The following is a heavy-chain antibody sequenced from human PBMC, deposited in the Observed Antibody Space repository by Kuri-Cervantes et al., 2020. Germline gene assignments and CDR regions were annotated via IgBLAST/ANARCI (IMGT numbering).Heavy chain of an antibody. D-gene: IGHD6-13*01. J-gene: IGHJ4*02. CDR2: ISAYNGNT. CDR1: GYTFTSYG. CDR3: ARDHGGIAAAGTLDY. V-gene: IGHV1-18*01. Sequence: ASVTVSCKASGYTFTSYGISWVRQAPGQGLEWMGWISAYNGNTNYAQKLQGRVTMTTDTSTSTAYMELRSLRSDDTAVYYCARDHGGIAAAGTLDYWGQGTLVTVSS.